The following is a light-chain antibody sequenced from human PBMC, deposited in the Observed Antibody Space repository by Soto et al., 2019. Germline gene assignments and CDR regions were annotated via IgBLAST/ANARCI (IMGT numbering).Light chain of an antibody. V-gene: IGKV4-1*01. J-gene: IGKJ1*01. CDR1: QSVLYSSNNKSY. Sequence: DIVMTQSPDSLAVSLGERATINCKSSQSVLYSSNNKSYLAWYQQKPGQPPKLLIYWASTRESGVPDRFSGSGSGTDFTLTISSLQAEDVAVYYCQQYYSTRTFGHGTKVEIK. CDR2: WAS. CDR3: QQYYSTRT.